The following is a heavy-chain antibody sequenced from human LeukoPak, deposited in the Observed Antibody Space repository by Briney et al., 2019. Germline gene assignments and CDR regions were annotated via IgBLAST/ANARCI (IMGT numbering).Heavy chain of an antibody. D-gene: IGHD1-20*01. Sequence: ASVKVSCKASGGTFSSYAISWVRQAPGQGLEWMGGIIPIFGTANYAQKFQGRVTITADESTSTAYMELRSLRSDDTAVYYCARDESITGTNPYFDYWGQGTLVTVSS. CDR1: GGTFSSYA. CDR3: ARDESITGTNPYFDY. V-gene: IGHV1-69*01. J-gene: IGHJ4*02. CDR2: IIPIFGTA.